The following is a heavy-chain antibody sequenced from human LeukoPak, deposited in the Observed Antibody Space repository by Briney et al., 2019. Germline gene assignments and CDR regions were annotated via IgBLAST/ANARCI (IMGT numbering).Heavy chain of an antibody. Sequence: ASVKVSCKASGYTFTRYYIHWVRQARGQGLEWMGIFNPSGGSTPYAQKFQGRVTMTGDMSTSTVYLELSSLTAEDTAVYYCARALAPAAGRGAGMMGDWGQGTLVTVSS. CDR1: GYTFTRYY. CDR2: FNPSGGST. J-gene: IGHJ4*02. D-gene: IGHD6-13*01. CDR3: ARALAPAAGRGAGMMGD. V-gene: IGHV1-46*01.